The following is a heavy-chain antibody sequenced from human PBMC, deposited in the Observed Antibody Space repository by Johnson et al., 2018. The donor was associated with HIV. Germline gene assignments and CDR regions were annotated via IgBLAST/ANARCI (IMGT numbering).Heavy chain of an antibody. CDR3: VRDQGSGWPTNAFDI. D-gene: IGHD6-19*01. Sequence: QVQLVESGGGVVRPGGSLRLSCAASGFTFDDYGMSWVRQAPGNGLEWVAVITYDGRNKYYADSVKGRFIIFRDDSKNSTNLQMNGLSDEDTADYYCVRDQGSGWPTNAFDIWGRGTRVTVSS. CDR2: ITYDGRNK. J-gene: IGHJ3*02. CDR1: GFTFDDYG. V-gene: IGHV3-30*03.